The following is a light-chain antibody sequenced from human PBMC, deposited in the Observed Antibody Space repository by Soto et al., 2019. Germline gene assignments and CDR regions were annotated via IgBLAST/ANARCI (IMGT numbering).Light chain of an antibody. CDR1: SGHSSYI. CDR2: LEGSGSY. J-gene: IGLJ3*02. CDR3: ETWDSNTRV. V-gene: IGLV4-60*02. Sequence: QLVLTQSSSASASLGSSVKLTCTLSSGHSSYIIAWHQQQPGKAPRYLMKLEGSGSYNKGSEVPDRFSGSSSGADRYLTISNLQFEDEADYYCETWDSNTRVFGGGTKLTVL.